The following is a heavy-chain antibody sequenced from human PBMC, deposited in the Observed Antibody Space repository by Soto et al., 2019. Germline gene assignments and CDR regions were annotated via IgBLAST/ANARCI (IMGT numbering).Heavy chain of an antibody. J-gene: IGHJ4*02. CDR3: VRGPNCFDV. V-gene: IGHV1-18*01. Sequence: QVQLVQSGAEVKKPGASVKVSCKASGYTFTSYGFSWVRQAPGQGLEWMGWISAYNGNTKYAQKFQGRVTMTTDTATMSGYMELRGVRSDDSAVHSCVRGPNCFDVWGQGTLVTVSS. CDR2: ISAYNGNT. CDR1: GYTFTSYG.